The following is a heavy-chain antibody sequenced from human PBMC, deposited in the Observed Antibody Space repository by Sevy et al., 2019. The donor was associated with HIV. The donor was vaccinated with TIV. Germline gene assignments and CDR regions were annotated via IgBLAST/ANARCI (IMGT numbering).Heavy chain of an antibody. CDR3: AREGCTKPHDY. D-gene: IGHD2-8*01. V-gene: IGHV3-23*01. CDR2: LSFGCGRI. Sequence: GGSLRLSCVASGFNFNIYSFSWVRQAPGKGLEWVSTLSFGCGRINYADSVQGRLTISRDDSKKTLYLEMHSLRVEDTAVYYCAREGCTKPHDYWGQGTLVTVSS. J-gene: IGHJ4*02. CDR1: GFNFNIYS.